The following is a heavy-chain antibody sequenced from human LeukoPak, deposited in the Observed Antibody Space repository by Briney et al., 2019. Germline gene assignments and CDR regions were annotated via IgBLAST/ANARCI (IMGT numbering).Heavy chain of an antibody. CDR3: ARLVVDWNYAGYFDY. D-gene: IGHD1-7*01. CDR1: GYSISSGYY. Sequence: SETLSLTCAVSGYSISSGYYWGWIWQPPGKGLEWIGSIYHSGSTYYNPSLKSRVTISVDTSKNQFSLKLSSVTAADTAVYYCARLVVDWNYAGYFDYWGQGTLVTVSS. V-gene: IGHV4-38-2*01. J-gene: IGHJ4*02. CDR2: IYHSGST.